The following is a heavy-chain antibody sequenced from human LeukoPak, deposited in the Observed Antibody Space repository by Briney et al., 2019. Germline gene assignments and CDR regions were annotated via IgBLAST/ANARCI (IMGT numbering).Heavy chain of an antibody. J-gene: IGHJ3*01. Sequence: TSETLSLTCTVSGGSISSYYWSWIRQPPGKGLEWIGYIYYSGSTNYNPSLKSRVTISVDTSKNQFSLKLSSVTAADTAVYYCARIMVAVAGTISAFDFWGQGTMVTVSS. D-gene: IGHD6-19*01. V-gene: IGHV4-59*01. CDR3: ARIMVAVAGTISAFDF. CDR2: IYYSGST. CDR1: GGSISSYY.